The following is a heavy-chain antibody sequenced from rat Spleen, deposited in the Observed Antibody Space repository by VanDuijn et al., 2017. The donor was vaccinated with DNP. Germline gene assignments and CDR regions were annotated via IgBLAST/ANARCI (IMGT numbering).Heavy chain of an antibody. J-gene: IGHJ2*01. CDR3: TRGRYDGSYYYYFDY. Sequence: EVQLVESGGGLVQPGRSLKLSCVASGFTFNNYWMTWIRQAPGKGLEWVASITNTGGSTYYPDSVKGRFTISRDNAKSTLYLQMNSLRSEDTATYYCTRGRYDGSYYYYFDYWGQGVMVTVSS. CDR2: ITNTGGST. CDR1: GFTFNNYW. V-gene: IGHV5-31*01. D-gene: IGHD1-12*02.